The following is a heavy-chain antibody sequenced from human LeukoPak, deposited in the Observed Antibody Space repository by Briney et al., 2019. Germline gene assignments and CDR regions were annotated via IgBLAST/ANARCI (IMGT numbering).Heavy chain of an antibody. V-gene: IGHV3-23*01. CDR2: ISGSGGST. CDR3: ARTYYYDSSGYYFFDY. Sequence: GGSLRLSCAASGFTFSSYAMSWVRQAPGKGLEWVSAISGSGGSTYYADSVKGRFTISRDNSKNTLYLQMNSLRAEDTAVYYCARTYYYDSSGYYFFDYWGQGTLVTVSS. J-gene: IGHJ4*02. CDR1: GFTFSSYA. D-gene: IGHD3-22*01.